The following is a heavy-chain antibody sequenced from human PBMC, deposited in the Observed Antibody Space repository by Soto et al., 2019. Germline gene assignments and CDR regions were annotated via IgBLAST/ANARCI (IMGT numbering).Heavy chain of an antibody. Sequence: GGSLRLSCAASGFTFTTYAMSWVRQAPGKGLEWVSGISGSGGRTYYADSVKGRFTISRENSKNTLYLQMNSLRAEDTAVYYCASCVVPAASYYFDYWGQGTLVTVSS. CDR3: ASCVVPAASYYFDY. J-gene: IGHJ4*02. V-gene: IGHV3-23*01. D-gene: IGHD2-2*01. CDR1: GFTFTTYA. CDR2: ISGSGGRT.